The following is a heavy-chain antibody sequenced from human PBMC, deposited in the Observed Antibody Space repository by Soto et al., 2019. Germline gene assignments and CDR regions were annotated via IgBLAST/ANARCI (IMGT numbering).Heavy chain of an antibody. D-gene: IGHD3-16*01. CDR3: VKGGWLDF. CDR2: ISTDSSRA. V-gene: IGHV3-23*01. CDR1: GFTFNTFE. J-gene: IGHJ5*01. Sequence: EVQLLESGGGLVQPGGSLRLSCAASGFTFNTFEMSWVRQAPGRGLEWVSFISTDSSRAYYADAVKGRFTISRDNSKHTLYLQMNRLTAEDTAVYACVKGGWLDFWGQGTLVTVSS.